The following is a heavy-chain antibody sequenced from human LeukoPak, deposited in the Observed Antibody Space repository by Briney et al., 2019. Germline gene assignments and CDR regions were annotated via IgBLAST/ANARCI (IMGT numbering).Heavy chain of an antibody. Sequence: GGSLRLSCAASGFTFSSYGMHWVRQAPGKGLEWVAFIQYDGSNNYYADSVKGRFTISRDNSKNTLYLQVNSLRAEDTAVYYCASSGYHYGSGTYYTRNYWGQGTLVTVSS. J-gene: IGHJ4*02. CDR2: IQYDGSNN. D-gene: IGHD3-10*01. CDR3: ASSGYHYGSGTYYTRNY. CDR1: GFTFSSYG. V-gene: IGHV3-30*02.